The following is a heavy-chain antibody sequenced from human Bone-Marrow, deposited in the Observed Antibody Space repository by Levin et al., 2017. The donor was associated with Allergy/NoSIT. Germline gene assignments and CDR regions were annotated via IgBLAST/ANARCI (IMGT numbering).Heavy chain of an antibody. D-gene: IGHD2-21*01. Sequence: GGSLRLSCAASGFTFSSYGMHWVRQAPGKGLEWVAVIWYDGSNKYYADSVKGRFTISRDNSKNTLYLQMNSLRAKDTAVYYCARDSGISHFDYWGQGTLVTVSS. CDR2: IWYDGSNK. J-gene: IGHJ4*02. CDR3: ARDSGISHFDY. CDR1: GFTFSSYG. V-gene: IGHV3-33*01.